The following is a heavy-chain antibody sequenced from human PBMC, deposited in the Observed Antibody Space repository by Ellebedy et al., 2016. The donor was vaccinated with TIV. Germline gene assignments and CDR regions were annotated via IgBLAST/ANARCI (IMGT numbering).Heavy chain of an antibody. J-gene: IGHJ6*02. CDR2: ISWNSGSI. V-gene: IGHV3-9*01. Sequence: GGSLRLSXAASGFTFSDYYMSWIRQAPGKGLEWVSGISWNSGSIGYADSVKGRFTISRDNAKNSLYLQMNSLRAEDTALYYCAKDSGYDLRYYGMDVWGQGTTVTVSS. CDR1: GFTFSDYY. D-gene: IGHD5-12*01. CDR3: AKDSGYDLRYYGMDV.